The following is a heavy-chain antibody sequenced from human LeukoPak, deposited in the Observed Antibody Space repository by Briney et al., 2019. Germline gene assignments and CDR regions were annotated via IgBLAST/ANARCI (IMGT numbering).Heavy chain of an antibody. Sequence: PSETLSLTSTVSGGSISSGDYHWSWIRQHPGKGLEWIGYIYDGGSSYYKPSLKSRVTISVDASNNQFPLKLSSVTAADTAVYYCAIYFAGAGGRGTWGQGTLVTVSS. CDR2: IYDGGSS. CDR3: AIYFAGAGGRGT. D-gene: IGHD2/OR15-2a*01. CDR1: GGSISSGDYH. J-gene: IGHJ4*02. V-gene: IGHV4-31*03.